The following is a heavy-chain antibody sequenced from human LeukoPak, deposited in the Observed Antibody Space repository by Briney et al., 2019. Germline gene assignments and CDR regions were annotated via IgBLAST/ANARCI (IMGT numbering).Heavy chain of an antibody. CDR3: ATIAVAGTGGFDY. J-gene: IGHJ4*02. Sequence: GVSLRLSCAASGFTFCSYWMSWVRQAPGKGLEWVANIKQDGSEKYYVDSVKGRFTISRDNAKNSLYLQMNSLRAEDTAVYYCATIAVAGTGGFDYWGQGTLVTVSS. D-gene: IGHD6-19*01. V-gene: IGHV3-7*03. CDR2: IKQDGSEK. CDR1: GFTFCSYW.